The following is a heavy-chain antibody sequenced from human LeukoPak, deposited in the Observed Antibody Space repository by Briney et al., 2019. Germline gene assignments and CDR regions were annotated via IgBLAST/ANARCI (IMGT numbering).Heavy chain of an antibody. CDR1: GGSISSSDW. V-gene: IGHV4-4*02. CDR3: ARRSPGFYYYYMDV. J-gene: IGHJ6*03. CDR2: IYHSGST. Sequence: SGTLSLTCAVSGGSISSSDWWSWVRQAPGKGLEWVGEIYHSGSTNYNPSLKSRVTISVDTSKNQFSLKLSSVTAADTAVYYCARRSPGFYYYYMDVWGKGTTVTISS. D-gene: IGHD7-27*01.